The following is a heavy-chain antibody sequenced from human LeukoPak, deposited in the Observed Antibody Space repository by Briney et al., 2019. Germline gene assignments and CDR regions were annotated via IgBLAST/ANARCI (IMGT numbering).Heavy chain of an antibody. D-gene: IGHD1-7*01. Sequence: GGSLRLSCAASGFTVSSNDMSWVRQAPGKGLEWVSVIYSGCSTYYADSVKGRFTISRDNSKNTLYLQMNSLRAEDTAVYYCASLNYNGLDYWGQGTLVTVSS. CDR2: IYSGCST. CDR3: ASLNYNGLDY. V-gene: IGHV3-53*01. J-gene: IGHJ4*02. CDR1: GFTVSSND.